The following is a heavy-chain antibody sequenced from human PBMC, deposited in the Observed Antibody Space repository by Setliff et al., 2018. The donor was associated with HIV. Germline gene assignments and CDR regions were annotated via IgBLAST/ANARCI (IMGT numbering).Heavy chain of an antibody. Sequence: GGSLRLSCAASGFTVSDNYMSWVRQAPGKGLEWVSVIYRDGATYYADSVKGRFTISRDNSKNTLYLQMNSLRAEDTAVYYCARDNLYSNTWNGSPVYGLDVWGQGTTVTVSS. V-gene: IGHV3-53*01. CDR2: IYRDGAT. D-gene: IGHD3-3*01. J-gene: IGHJ6*02. CDR1: GFTVSDNY. CDR3: ARDNLYSNTWNGSPVYGLDV.